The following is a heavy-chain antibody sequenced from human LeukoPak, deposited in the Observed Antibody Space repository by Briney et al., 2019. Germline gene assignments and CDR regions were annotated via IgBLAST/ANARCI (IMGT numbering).Heavy chain of an antibody. CDR2: ISSSSSTI. J-gene: IGHJ4*02. Sequence: GGSLRLSCAASGFTFSSYGMHWVRQAPGKGLEWVSYISSSSSTIYYADSVKGRFTISRDNAKNSLYLQMNSLRAEDTAVYYCARDHYDYVWGSYRFSGGIDYWGQGTLVTVSS. V-gene: IGHV3-48*01. CDR1: GFTFSSYG. D-gene: IGHD3-16*02. CDR3: ARDHYDYVWGSYRFSGGIDY.